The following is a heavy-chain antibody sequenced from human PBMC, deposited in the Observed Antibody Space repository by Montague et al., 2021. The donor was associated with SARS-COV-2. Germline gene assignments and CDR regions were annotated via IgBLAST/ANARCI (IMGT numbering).Heavy chain of an antibody. V-gene: IGHV6-1*01. CDR3: ARIPVGSKYHFDF. D-gene: IGHD4-11*01. J-gene: IGHJ4*02. CDR1: GDSVSSNIAT. CDR2: TCYRSKWYN. Sequence: CAISGDSVSSNIATWNWIRQSPSRGLEWLGRTCYRSKWYNDYAESVKSRITIDPDTSKHQFSLHLNSVTPEDTAVYYCARIPVGSKYHFDFWGQGTLVTVSS.